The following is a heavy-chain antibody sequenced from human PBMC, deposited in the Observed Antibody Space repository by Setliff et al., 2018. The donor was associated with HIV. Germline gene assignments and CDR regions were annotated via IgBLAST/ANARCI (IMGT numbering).Heavy chain of an antibody. CDR1: AFTFSDYW. D-gene: IGHD2-2*01. V-gene: IGHV3-7*01. CDR3: AKYATPGPSRIFDY. Sequence: PGGSLRLSCGASAFTFSDYWMTWVRQAPGRGLEWVANIKDDGSEKNYLDSVKGRFTIFRDNARNSLYLQMTSLRAEDTGVYYCAKYATPGPSRIFDYWGPGALVTVSS. J-gene: IGHJ4*02. CDR2: IKDDGSEK.